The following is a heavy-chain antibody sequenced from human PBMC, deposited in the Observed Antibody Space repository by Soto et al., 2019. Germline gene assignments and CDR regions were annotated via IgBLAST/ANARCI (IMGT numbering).Heavy chain of an antibody. CDR1: GYTINTYG. D-gene: IGHD3-10*01. J-gene: IGHJ4*02. CDR2: ISRNNGNT. Sequence: QVQLVQSGDELKKPGASVKVSCKASGYTINTYGINWVRQAPGQGLEWMGWISRNNGNTNYAQKVQGRVTMTTDTSTSTAYMELRSLRSDDTAVYYCASGAYGEVSFHYWGQGTLVAVS. V-gene: IGHV1-18*01. CDR3: ASGAYGEVSFHY.